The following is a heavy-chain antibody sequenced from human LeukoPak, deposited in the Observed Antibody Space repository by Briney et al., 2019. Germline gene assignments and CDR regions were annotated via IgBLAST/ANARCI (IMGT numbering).Heavy chain of an antibody. D-gene: IGHD2-21*02. J-gene: IGHJ5*02. V-gene: IGHV4-61*02. CDR3: ARDRYCGGDCYEDWFDP. CDR2: IYTSGST. Sequence: SSETLSLTCTVSGGSISSGSYYWSWIRQPAGKGLEWIGRIYTSGSTNYNPSLKSRVTISVDTSKNQFSLKLSSVTAADTAVYYCARDRYCGGDCYEDWFDPWGQGTLVTVSS. CDR1: GGSISSGSYY.